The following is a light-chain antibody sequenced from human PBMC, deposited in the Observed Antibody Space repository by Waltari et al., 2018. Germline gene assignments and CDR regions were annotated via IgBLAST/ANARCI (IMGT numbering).Light chain of an antibody. CDR1: HSINKY. CDR2: GAS. CDR3: QQSYSTPQSA. V-gene: IGKV1-39*01. Sequence: DIQMTQSPSSLSASVGDRVTITCRASHSINKYLNWYQHKPGKAPKLLIYGASSLYSGVPSRFSGSGSGTDFTLTINNLQVEDFATYYCQQSYSTPQSAFGQGTRLEIK. J-gene: IGKJ5*01.